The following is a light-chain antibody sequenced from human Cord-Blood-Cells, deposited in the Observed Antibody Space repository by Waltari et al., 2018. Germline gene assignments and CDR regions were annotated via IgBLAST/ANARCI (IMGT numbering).Light chain of an antibody. V-gene: IGLV7-46*01. CDR1: TGAVTSGHY. J-gene: IGLJ3*02. Sequence: QAVVTQEPSLTVSPGGTVTLTCGSSTGAVTSGHYPYWFQQKPGQAPRTLIYATSNTHSVHPARFSGALLGGKAALPLSGAQPEDEAEYYCLLAYSGAWVFGGGTKLTVL. CDR3: LLAYSGAWV. CDR2: ATS.